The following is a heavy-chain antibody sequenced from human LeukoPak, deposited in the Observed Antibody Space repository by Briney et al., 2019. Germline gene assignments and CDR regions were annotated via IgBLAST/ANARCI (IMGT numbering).Heavy chain of an antibody. J-gene: IGHJ4*02. Sequence: SETLSLTCTVSGVPISSYYWSWIRQPAGKGLEWIGRFYTSGSTNYNPSLKSRVTMSVDTSKNQFSLKLSSVTAADTAVYYCARRPAGGGLSMVRGQGTLVTVSS. CDR2: FYTSGST. V-gene: IGHV4-4*07. CDR3: ARRPAGGGLSMV. D-gene: IGHD6-13*01. CDR1: GVPISSYY.